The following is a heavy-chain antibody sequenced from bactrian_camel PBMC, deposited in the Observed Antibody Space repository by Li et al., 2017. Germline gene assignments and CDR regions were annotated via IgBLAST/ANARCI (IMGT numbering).Heavy chain of an antibody. CDR3: AADHPCSPRLWIENPNIVIDN. Sequence: HVQLVESGGDSVQTGGSLRLSCKPSFFILDDFDMMWYRQAPGNECELVSSISGDGSTYYTDAVKGRFTISRDNTENTLRLEMNNLRPEDTGRYFCAADHPCSPRLWIENPNIVIDNWGQGTQVTVS. CDR1: FFILDDFD. J-gene: IGHJ4*01. V-gene: IGHV3S63*01. D-gene: IGHD2*01. CDR2: ISGDGST.